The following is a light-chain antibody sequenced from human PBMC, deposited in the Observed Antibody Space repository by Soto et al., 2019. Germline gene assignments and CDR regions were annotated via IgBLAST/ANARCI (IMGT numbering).Light chain of an antibody. J-gene: IGKJ3*01. V-gene: IGKV3-20*01. Sequence: EIVLTQSPGTLSLSAGETATLSCRASQSVSSNYLAWYQQKRGQAPRLLIYGASSRAPAIPDGFSGSGSGTAFTLTISRLEPGDFAIYFCQQYGRSPGLFTFGPGTKVDIK. CDR3: QQYGRSPGLFT. CDR1: QSVSSNY. CDR2: GAS.